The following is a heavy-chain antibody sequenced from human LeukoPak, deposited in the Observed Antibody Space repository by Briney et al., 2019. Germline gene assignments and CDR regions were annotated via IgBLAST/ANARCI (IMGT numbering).Heavy chain of an antibody. Sequence: GASVKVSCKASGYTFITYGISWVRQAPGQGLEWMGWISGYNGNTSYAQKFQGRVTMTRDISTSTAYMELRSLRSDDTAVYYCARDAAVAATPLPFDYWGQGTLVTVSS. CDR3: ARDAAVAATPLPFDY. CDR2: ISGYNGNT. CDR1: GYTFITYG. D-gene: IGHD6-19*01. V-gene: IGHV1-18*01. J-gene: IGHJ4*02.